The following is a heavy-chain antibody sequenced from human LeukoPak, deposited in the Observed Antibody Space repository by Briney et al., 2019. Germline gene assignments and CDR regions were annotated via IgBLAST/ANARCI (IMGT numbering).Heavy chain of an antibody. D-gene: IGHD3-3*01. J-gene: IGHJ4*02. Sequence: ASVKVSCKASGYTFTSYAMHWVRQAPGQRLEWMGWINAGNGNTKYSQKFQGRVTITRDTSASTAYMELSSLRSEDTAVYYCARGTVFDDFWSGLKPVFDSWGQGTLVTVSS. CDR3: ARGTVFDDFWSGLKPVFDS. CDR1: GYTFTSYA. CDR2: INAGNGNT. V-gene: IGHV1-3*01.